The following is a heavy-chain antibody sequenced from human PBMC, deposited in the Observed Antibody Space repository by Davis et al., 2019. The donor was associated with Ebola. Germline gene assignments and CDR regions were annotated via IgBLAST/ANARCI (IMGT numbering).Heavy chain of an antibody. Sequence: ASVKVSCKASGYTFMNYDIAWVRQATGQGLEWMGWMNPNSGNTGYAQKFQGRVIMTRNTSINTAYMEVSSLTSEDSAMYYCARHREGGVVATISFDYYGMDVWGQGTTVTVSS. J-gene: IGHJ6*02. D-gene: IGHD5-12*01. CDR2: MNPNSGNT. V-gene: IGHV1-8*01. CDR3: ARHREGGVVATISFDYYGMDV. CDR1: GYTFMNYD.